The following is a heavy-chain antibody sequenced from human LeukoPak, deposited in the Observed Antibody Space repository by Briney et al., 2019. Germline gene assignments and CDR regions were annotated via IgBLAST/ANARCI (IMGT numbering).Heavy chain of an antibody. CDR3: ARKYNSGWWIDC. CDR2: ISDSGDST. D-gene: IGHD6-19*01. J-gene: IGHJ4*02. CDR1: GFTFSSHV. Sequence: GGSLRLSCAASGFTFSSHVMSWVRQAPGKGLEWVSGISDSGDSTSYADSVKGRFTISRDNSKNTLYLHMNTLRAEDTAVYYCARKYNSGWWIDCWGQGTLVTVSS. V-gene: IGHV3-23*01.